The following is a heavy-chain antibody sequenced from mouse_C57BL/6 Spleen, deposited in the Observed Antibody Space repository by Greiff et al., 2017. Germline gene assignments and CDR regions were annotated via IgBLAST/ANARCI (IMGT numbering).Heavy chain of an antibody. Sequence: QVQLQQSGPELVKPGASVKISCKASGYAFSSSCMNWVKQRPGKGLEWIGRIYPGDGDTNYNGKFKGKATLTADKSSSTAYMQLSSLTSEDSAVYYCTRRGDGGGNYAMDCWGQGTSVTVSS. J-gene: IGHJ4*01. V-gene: IGHV1-82*01. D-gene: IGHD2-13*01. CDR1: GYAFSSSC. CDR2: IYPGDGDT. CDR3: TRRGDGGGNYAMDC.